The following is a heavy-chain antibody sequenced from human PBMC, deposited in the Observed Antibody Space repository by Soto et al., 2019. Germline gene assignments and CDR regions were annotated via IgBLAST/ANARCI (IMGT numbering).Heavy chain of an antibody. J-gene: IGHJ6*02. Sequence: EVLLVESGGGLVQPGGSLRLSCAASAFTFSAHNMVWVRQAPGKGLEWVGRSRNKANNYGTEYAASVKGRFTISRDDSKNSLYLQMNSLKIEDTAVYYCARDGGIAARHYYGMDVWGQGTTVTVSS. CDR2: SRNKANNYGT. D-gene: IGHD6-6*01. CDR3: ARDGGIAARHYYGMDV. CDR1: AFTFSAHN. V-gene: IGHV3-72*01.